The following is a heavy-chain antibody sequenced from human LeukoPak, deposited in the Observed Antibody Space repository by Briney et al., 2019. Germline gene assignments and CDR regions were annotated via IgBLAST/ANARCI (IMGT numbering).Heavy chain of an antibody. V-gene: IGHV1-69*04. CDR3: AGDQGLTAPPPYGLDV. J-gene: IGHJ6*02. CDR2: IIPVLNIT. CDR1: GGTFSSSA. D-gene: IGHD5-18*01. Sequence: SVKVSCKTSGGTFSSSAITWVRQAPGQGLEWMGRIIPVLNITTYAQKFQGSVTITADTSTSTVYMELSSLRSEETAIYYCAGDQGLTAPPPYGLDVWGQGTTVIVSS.